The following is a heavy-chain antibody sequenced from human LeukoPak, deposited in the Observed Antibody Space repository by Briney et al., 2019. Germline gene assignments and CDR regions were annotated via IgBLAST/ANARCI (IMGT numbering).Heavy chain of an antibody. V-gene: IGHV3-30-3*01. Sequence: GSLRLSCAASGFTFSSYAMHWVRQAPGKGLEGVAVISYDGSNKYYADSVKGRFTTSRDNSKNTLYLQMNRLRAEDTAVYYCARDDHTKGYCSGGSCYSGPFDYWGQGTLVTVSS. D-gene: IGHD2-15*01. CDR3: ARDDHTKGYCSGGSCYSGPFDY. J-gene: IGHJ4*02. CDR1: GFTFSSYA. CDR2: ISYDGSNK.